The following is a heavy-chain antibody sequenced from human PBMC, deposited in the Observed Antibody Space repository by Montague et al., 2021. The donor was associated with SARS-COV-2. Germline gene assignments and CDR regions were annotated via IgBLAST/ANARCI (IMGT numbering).Heavy chain of an antibody. J-gene: IGHJ5*02. D-gene: IGHD1-1*01. CDR1: GGTVRDYY. CDR3: ARHSVSEDGTFFRSYFDP. CDR2: ISYNGYT. Sequence: SETLSLTCTVSGGTVRDYYWNWIRQTPGEGLEWIGYISYNGYTKYNPSLESRVTLSVDTPGNQFFLSLRSVTASDTATYFYARHSVSEDGTFFRSYFDPWGQGAQVIVSS. V-gene: IGHV4-59*08.